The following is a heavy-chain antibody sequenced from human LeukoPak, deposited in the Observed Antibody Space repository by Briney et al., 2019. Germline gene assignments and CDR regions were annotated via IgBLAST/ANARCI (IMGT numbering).Heavy chain of an antibody. D-gene: IGHD1-7*01. CDR3: ARDQLPSEDFDY. CDR1: GYTFTNYG. CDR2: ISPNNGDT. J-gene: IGHJ4*02. V-gene: IGHV1-18*01. Sequence: GASVKVSCKASGYTFTNYGITWVRQAPGQGLEWMGWISPNNGDTNYAQKLQGRVTMTTDTSTSTAYMELRSLRSDDTAVYYCARDQLPSEDFDYWGQGTLVTVSS.